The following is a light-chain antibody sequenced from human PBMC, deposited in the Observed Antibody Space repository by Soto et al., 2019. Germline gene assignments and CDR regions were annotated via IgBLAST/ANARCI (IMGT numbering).Light chain of an antibody. V-gene: IGKV1-5*01. CDR3: QQYNSYPVT. CDR1: QTISSW. Sequence: DIQMTQSPSTLSASVGDRVTITCLASQTISSWLAWYQQKPGKAPKLLIYDASSLESGVTSRFSGSGSGTEFTLTISSLQPDDFATYYCQQYNSYPVTVGQGTKVEIK. CDR2: DAS. J-gene: IGKJ1*01.